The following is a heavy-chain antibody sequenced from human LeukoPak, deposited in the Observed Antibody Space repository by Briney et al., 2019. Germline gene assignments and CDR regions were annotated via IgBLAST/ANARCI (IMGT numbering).Heavy chain of an antibody. J-gene: IGHJ3*02. CDR1: GFSFSTSV. V-gene: IGHV3-13*01. D-gene: IGHD2-15*01. CDR2: IGSAGNT. Sequence: GGSLRLSCVASGFSFSTSVMQWVRQPTGKGLEWVSGIGSAGNTHYLDSVKARFTISRENAGNTLYLQMNSLTAGDTAMYYCVREGYSSGRAPAFDIWGQGTAVIVSS. CDR3: VREGYSSGRAPAFDI.